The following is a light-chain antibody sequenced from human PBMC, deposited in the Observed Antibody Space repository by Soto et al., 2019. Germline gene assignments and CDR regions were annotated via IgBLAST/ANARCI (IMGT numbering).Light chain of an antibody. CDR3: HQSNSPPYT. J-gene: IGKJ2*01. CDR2: AAS. Sequence: DIQMTQSPSSLSASVGDRVTITCRASQSISSYLNWYQQEPGKAPKLLIYAASSLQSGVPSRFSGSGSGTDFLLTISGLHPENFAPYYVHQSNSPPYTLGKGTKRQIK. CDR1: QSISSY. V-gene: IGKV1-39*01.